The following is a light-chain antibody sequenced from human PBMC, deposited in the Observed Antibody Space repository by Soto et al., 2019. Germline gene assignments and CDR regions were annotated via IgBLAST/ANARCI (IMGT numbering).Light chain of an antibody. CDR1: QSISSW. CDR2: DAS. J-gene: IGKJ1*01. Sequence: DIQMTQSPSTLSASVGERVTITCRASQSISSWLAWYQQKQGKAPNLLIYDASSLESGVPSRFSGSGSGTEFTLTISSLQPDDFATYYCQQYNSYPWTFGQGTKVEIK. V-gene: IGKV1-5*01. CDR3: QQYNSYPWT.